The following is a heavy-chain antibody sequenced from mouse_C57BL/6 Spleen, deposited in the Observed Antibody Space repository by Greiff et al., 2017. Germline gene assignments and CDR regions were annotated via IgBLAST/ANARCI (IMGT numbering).Heavy chain of an antibody. D-gene: IGHD1-1*01. Sequence: QVQLQQSGPELVKPGASVKISCKASGYAFSSSWMNWVKQRPGKGLEWIGRIYPGDGDTNYNGKFKGKGTLTADKSASTAYRQLSSLTSEDSAVYFCARWYYGSYYWGQGTTLTVSS. CDR1: GYAFSSSW. V-gene: IGHV1-82*01. J-gene: IGHJ2*01. CDR2: IYPGDGDT. CDR3: ARWYYGSYY.